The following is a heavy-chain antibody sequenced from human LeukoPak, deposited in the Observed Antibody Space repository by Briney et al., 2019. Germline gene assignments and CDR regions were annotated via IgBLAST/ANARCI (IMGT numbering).Heavy chain of an antibody. CDR2: INHSGST. V-gene: IGHV4-34*01. CDR3: ARGSPCSGGSCYSGIFDY. Sequence: PSETLSLTCTLYGGSFSGFYWSWIRQPPGKGLEWIGEINHSGSTNYNPSLKSRVTISVDTSKNQFSLKLSSVTAADTAVYYCARGSPCSGGSCYSGIFDYWGQGTLVTVSS. D-gene: IGHD2-15*01. CDR1: GGSFSGFY. J-gene: IGHJ4*02.